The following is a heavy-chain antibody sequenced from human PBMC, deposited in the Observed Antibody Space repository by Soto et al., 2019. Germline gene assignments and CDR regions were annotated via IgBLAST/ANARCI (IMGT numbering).Heavy chain of an antibody. V-gene: IGHV3-30-3*01. CDR3: ARETDGMDV. Sequence: QVQLVESGGGVVQPGRSLRLSCAASGFTFSSYAMHWVRQAPGKGLEWVAVISYDGSNKYYADSVKGRFTISRDNSKNTLDLKMSSLRAEDTAVYYCARETDGMDVWGQGTTVTVSS. CDR1: GFTFSSYA. J-gene: IGHJ6*02. CDR2: ISYDGSNK.